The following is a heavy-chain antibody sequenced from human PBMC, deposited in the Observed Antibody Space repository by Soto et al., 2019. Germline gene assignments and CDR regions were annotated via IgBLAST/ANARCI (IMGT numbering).Heavy chain of an antibody. CDR3: AMDSCGVGCSRHGSCYYYYGMDV. CDR1: GGTFSSYA. D-gene: IGHD3-3*01. V-gene: IGHV1-69*13. Sequence: SVKVSCKASGGTFSSYAISWVRQAPGQGLEWMGGIIPIFGTANYAQKFQGRVTITADESTSTAYMELSSLRSEDTAVYYCAMDSCGVGCSRHGSCYYYYGMDVWGQGTTVTVSS. J-gene: IGHJ6*02. CDR2: IIPIFGTA.